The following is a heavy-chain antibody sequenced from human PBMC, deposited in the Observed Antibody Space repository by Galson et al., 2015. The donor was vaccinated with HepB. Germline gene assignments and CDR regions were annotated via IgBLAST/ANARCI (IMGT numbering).Heavy chain of an antibody. V-gene: IGHV3-23*01. CDR3: AKDVYFDY. CDR1: GFAFGNYA. CDR2: VSGTAGST. J-gene: IGHJ4*02. Sequence: SLRLSCAASGFAFGNYAMSWVRQAPGKGLEWVSTVSGTAGSTFYADSVKGHFTTSRDNSKNTLYLLMNSLRAEDTAVYYCAKDVYFDYWGQGTLVTVSS.